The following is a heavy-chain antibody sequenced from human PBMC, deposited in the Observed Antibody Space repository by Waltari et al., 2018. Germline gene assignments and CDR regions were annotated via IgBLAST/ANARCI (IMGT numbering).Heavy chain of an antibody. Sequence: ELQLLEAGGGLVQPGGSLRLSCGASGFTFSSHAMSWVRQAPGKGFWWVSAISGGGDSVCYAESGKGRFTVSRDNSKNTLFLEMNSLRAEDTAVYFCARDWRRSLEYLDWLLFALDYWGQGTLVTVSS. J-gene: IGHJ4*02. CDR3: ARDWRRSLEYLDWLLFALDY. CDR1: GFTFSSHA. D-gene: IGHD3-9*01. V-gene: IGHV3-23*01. CDR2: ISGGGDSV.